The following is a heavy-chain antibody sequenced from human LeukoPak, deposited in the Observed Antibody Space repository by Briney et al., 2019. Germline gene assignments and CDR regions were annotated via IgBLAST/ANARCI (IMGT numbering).Heavy chain of an antibody. V-gene: IGHV3-13*01. Sequence: AGGSLRLSCAASGFTFSSYDMHWVRQATGKGLEWVSAIGTAGDTYYPGSVKGRFTISRENAKNALYLQMNSLRAGGTAVYYCARGGQQLGELDCWGQGTLVTVSS. CDR2: IGTAGDT. D-gene: IGHD6-13*01. J-gene: IGHJ4*02. CDR3: ARGGQQLGELDC. CDR1: GFTFSSYD.